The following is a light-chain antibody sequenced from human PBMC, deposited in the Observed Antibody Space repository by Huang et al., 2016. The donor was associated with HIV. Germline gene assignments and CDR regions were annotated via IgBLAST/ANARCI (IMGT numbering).Light chain of an antibody. CDR1: QDISNY. V-gene: IGKV1-27*01. CDR3: QKYDSAPRT. Sequence: DIQMTQSPPSLSASVGARVTITCRASQDISNYLAWYQQKPGKVPQLVIYAASTLQSGVSARCSGRGSGTNFTLTISSLQPDDVATYYCQKYDSAPRTFGQGTKVEIQ. J-gene: IGKJ1*01. CDR2: AAS.